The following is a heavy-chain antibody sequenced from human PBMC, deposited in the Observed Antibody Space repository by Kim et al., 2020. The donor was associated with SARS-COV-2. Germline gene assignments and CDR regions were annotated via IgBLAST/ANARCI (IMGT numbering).Heavy chain of an antibody. CDR3: ARVGDTVTAYYYYYGMD. CDR1: GYSISSGYY. Sequence: SETLSRTCTVSGYSISSGYYWGWIRQPPGKGLEWIGSIYHSGSTYYNPSLKSRVTISVDTSKNQFSLKLSSVTAADTAVYYCARVGDTVTAYYYYYGMD. J-gene: IGHJ6*01. CDR2: IYHSGST. V-gene: IGHV4-38-2*02. D-gene: IGHD4-17*01.